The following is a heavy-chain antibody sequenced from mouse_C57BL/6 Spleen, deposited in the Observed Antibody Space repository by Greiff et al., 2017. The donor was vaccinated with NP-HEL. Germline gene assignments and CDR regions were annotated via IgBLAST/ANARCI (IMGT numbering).Heavy chain of an antibody. CDR1: GYSFTGYY. V-gene: IGHV1-42*01. CDR3: ASYGIWYFDV. Sequence: EVQLQQSGPELVKPGASVKISCKASGYSFTGYYMNWVKQSPEKSLEWIGEINPSTGGTTYNQKFKAKATLTVDKSSSTAYMQLKSLTSEDSAVYYCASYGIWYFDVWGTGTTVTVSS. CDR2: INPSTGGT. J-gene: IGHJ1*03. D-gene: IGHD2-1*01.